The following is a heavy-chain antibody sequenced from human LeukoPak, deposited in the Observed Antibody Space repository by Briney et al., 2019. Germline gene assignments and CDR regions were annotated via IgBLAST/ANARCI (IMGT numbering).Heavy chain of an antibody. D-gene: IGHD2-15*01. CDR1: GFTFSSYS. V-gene: IGHV3-48*01. CDR3: ARERYCSGGSCYFGHYYYYMDV. CDR2: ISSSSSTI. Sequence: PGGSLRLSCAASGFTFSSYSMNWVRQAPGKGLEWVSYISSSSSTIYYADSVKGRFTISRDNAKNSLYLQMNSLRAEDTAVYYCARERYCSGGSCYFGHYYYYMDVWGKGTTVTVSS. J-gene: IGHJ6*03.